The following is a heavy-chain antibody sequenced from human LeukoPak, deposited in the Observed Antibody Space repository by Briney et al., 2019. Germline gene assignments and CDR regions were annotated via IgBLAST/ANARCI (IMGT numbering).Heavy chain of an antibody. V-gene: IGHV3-23*01. J-gene: IGHJ4*02. CDR2: ISGSGGST. CDR1: GFTVSNNY. Sequence: GGSLRLSCAASGFTVSNNYMNWVRQAPGKGLEWVSAISGSGGSTYYADSVKGRFTISRDNSKNTLYLQMNSLRAEDTTVYYCAKARSGGWYKAQYYFDYWGQGTLVTVSS. CDR3: AKARSGGWYKAQYYFDY. D-gene: IGHD6-19*01.